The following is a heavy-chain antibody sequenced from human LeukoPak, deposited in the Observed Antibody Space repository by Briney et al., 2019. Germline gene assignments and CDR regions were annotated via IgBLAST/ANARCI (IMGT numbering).Heavy chain of an antibody. J-gene: IGHJ4*02. CDR2: ISSSDI. Sequence: GGSLRLSCAASGFTFSAYSMNWVRQAPGKGLEWVSYISSSDIYYADSVKGRFTISRDNAKNSLYLQMNSLRAEDTAVYYCVRDHDRGFDYWGQGTLVSVSS. CDR1: GFTFSAYS. V-gene: IGHV3-21*05. D-gene: IGHD1-14*01. CDR3: VRDHDRGFDY.